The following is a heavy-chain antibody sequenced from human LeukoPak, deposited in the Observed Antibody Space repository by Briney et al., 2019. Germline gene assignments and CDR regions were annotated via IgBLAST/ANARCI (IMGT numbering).Heavy chain of an antibody. J-gene: IGHJ3*02. CDR3: AHRLQIAMVISTQDAFDI. Sequence: SGPTLVKPTQTLTLTCTFSGFSLTTSGVGVGWIRQPPGKALEWLALIYWDDDKRYSPSLRSRLTITSDTSKNQVVLTMTNMDPVDTATYYCAHRLQIAMVISTQDAFDIWGQGTMVTVSS. CDR2: IYWDDDK. D-gene: IGHD5-18*01. V-gene: IGHV2-5*02. CDR1: GFSLTTSGVG.